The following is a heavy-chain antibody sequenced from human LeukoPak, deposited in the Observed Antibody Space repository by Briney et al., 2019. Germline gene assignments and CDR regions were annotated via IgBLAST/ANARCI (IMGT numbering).Heavy chain of an antibody. CDR2: ISGSGSGGST. CDR1: GFPLSGSA. CDR3: ARVTDFDPDAFDI. D-gene: IGHD3-9*01. J-gene: IGHJ3*02. Sequence: PGGSLRLSCAASGFPLSGSAMSWVRQAPGKGLEWVSNISGSGSGGSTYYADSVKGRFTISRDNAKNTLYLQMNSLRAEDTAVYYCARVTDFDPDAFDIWGQGTMVTVSS. V-gene: IGHV3-23*01.